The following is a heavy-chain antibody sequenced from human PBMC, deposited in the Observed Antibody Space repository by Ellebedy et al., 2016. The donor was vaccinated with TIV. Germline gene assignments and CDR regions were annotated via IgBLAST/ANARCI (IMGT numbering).Heavy chain of an antibody. CDR2: ITGSGGMM. CDR3: SRRSRGPSYYFDY. J-gene: IGHJ4*02. CDR1: GFIFSSYY. V-gene: IGHV3-48*03. D-gene: IGHD3-10*01. Sequence: GASLKISCVASGFIFSSYYMTWVRQPPGKGLEWISYITGSGGMMDHADSVKGRFTISRDNDKNSLYLQLSSLRAEDTAVYYCSRRSRGPSYYFDYWGQGALVTVSS.